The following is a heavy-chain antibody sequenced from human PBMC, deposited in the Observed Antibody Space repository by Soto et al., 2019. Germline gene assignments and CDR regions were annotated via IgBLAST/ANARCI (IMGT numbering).Heavy chain of an antibody. CDR2: IYYSGVT. CDR1: DNSISSSRYY. V-gene: IGHV4-39*01. D-gene: IGHD5-18*01. J-gene: IGHJ4*02. CDR3: ARQEGYTDGCQGY. Sequence: QLQLQESGPGLVKPSETLSLTCTVSDNSISSSRYYWGWIRQPPGEGLEWIGSIYYSGVTNYNPSLKSRLTISLDTSKSQFSLKLSSVSAADTAVYYCARQEGYTDGCQGYWGPGTLVTVAS.